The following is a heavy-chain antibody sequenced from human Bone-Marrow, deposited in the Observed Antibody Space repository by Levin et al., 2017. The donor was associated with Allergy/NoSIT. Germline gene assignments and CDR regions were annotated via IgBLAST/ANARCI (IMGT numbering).Heavy chain of an antibody. D-gene: IGHD3-16*02. Sequence: SQTLSLTCAVSGDSIDRSGYYWAWMRQSPGKGLEWIGTMYYRGGIYYNPSLKSRVIISVDASEKQFSLTLSSVTAADTAVYYCARHIDDYVWGSYQIVYGLDVWGQGTTVTVSS. V-gene: IGHV4-39*01. CDR2: MYYRGGI. CDR3: ARHIDDYVWGSYQIVYGLDV. CDR1: GDSIDRSGYY. J-gene: IGHJ6*02.